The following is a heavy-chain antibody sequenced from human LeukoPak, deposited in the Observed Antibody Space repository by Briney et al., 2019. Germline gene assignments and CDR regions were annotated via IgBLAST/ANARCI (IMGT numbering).Heavy chain of an antibody. D-gene: IGHD6-13*01. CDR1: GGSFSGYY. CDR3: ARGNQGWRGIAQI. Sequence: PSETLSLTCAFYGGSFSGYYWSWIRQPPGKGLEWIGEINHSGSTNYNPSLKSRVAISVDTSKNQFSLKLSSVTAADTAVYYCARGNQGWRGIAQIWGQGTLVTVYS. V-gene: IGHV4-34*01. CDR2: INHSGST. J-gene: IGHJ4*02.